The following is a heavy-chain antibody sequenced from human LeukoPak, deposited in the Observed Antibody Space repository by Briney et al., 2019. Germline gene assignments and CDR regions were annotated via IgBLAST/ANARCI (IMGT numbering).Heavy chain of an antibody. CDR2: IYYSGST. V-gene: IGHV4-59*01. J-gene: IGHJ3*02. CDR1: GGSISSYY. D-gene: IGHD4-23*01. Sequence: SETLSLTCTVSGGSISSYYWSWIRQPPGKGLEWIGYIYYSGSTNYNPSLKSRVTISVDTSKNQFSLKLSSVTAADTAVYYCARLVMTPRAFDIWGQGTMVTVSS. CDR3: ARLVMTPRAFDI.